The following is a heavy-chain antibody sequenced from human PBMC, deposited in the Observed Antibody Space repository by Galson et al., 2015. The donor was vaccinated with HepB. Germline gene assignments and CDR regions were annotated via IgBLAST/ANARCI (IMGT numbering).Heavy chain of an antibody. Sequence: SVKVSCKASGGTFSSYAISWVRQAPGQGLEWMGGIIPIFGTANYAQKFQGRVTITADESTSTAYMELSSLRSEDTAVYYCARGTGSRVYYYYYYMDVWGKGTTVTVSS. D-gene: IGHD2-15*01. CDR3: ARGTGSRVYYYYYYMDV. CDR2: IIPIFGTA. CDR1: GGTFSSYA. J-gene: IGHJ6*03. V-gene: IGHV1-69*13.